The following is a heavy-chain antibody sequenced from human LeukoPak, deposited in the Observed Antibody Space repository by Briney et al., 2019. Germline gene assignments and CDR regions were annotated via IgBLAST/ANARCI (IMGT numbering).Heavy chain of an antibody. CDR3: ARLGYCSCGLCYGGDY. CDR2: IYPGDSDT. Sequence: GESLKISCKGSGYSFTNHWIAWVRQMPGKGLEWMGIIYPGDSDTRYSPSFQGQVTISADKSVGTTYLQWSSLKASDTAMYYCARLGYCSCGLCYGGDYWGQGTLVTVSS. V-gene: IGHV5-51*01. CDR1: GYSFTNHW. D-gene: IGHD2-15*01. J-gene: IGHJ4*02.